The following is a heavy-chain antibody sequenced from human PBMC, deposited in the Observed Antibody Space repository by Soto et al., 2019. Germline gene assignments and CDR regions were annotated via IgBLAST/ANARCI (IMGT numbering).Heavy chain of an antibody. CDR2: ISGSGGST. Sequence: GGSLRLSCAASGFTFSSYAMSWVRQAPGKGLEWVSAISGSGGSTYYADSVKGRFTISRDNSKNTLYLQMNSLRAEDTAVYYCAKDGVQLWFLYYYGMDVWGQGTTVTVSS. D-gene: IGHD5-18*01. CDR1: GFTFSSYA. V-gene: IGHV3-23*01. CDR3: AKDGVQLWFLYYYGMDV. J-gene: IGHJ6*02.